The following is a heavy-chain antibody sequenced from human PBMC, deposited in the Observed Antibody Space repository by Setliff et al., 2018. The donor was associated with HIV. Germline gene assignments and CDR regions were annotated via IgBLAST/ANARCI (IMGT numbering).Heavy chain of an antibody. Sequence: SETLSLTCNASGGSINSRTHYWGWMRQPPGKGLEWIGSIFYSGINYYNPSLEGRITLSIDLSKNQFSLKLTSVTAADSALYFCVRQSGSFWYVDPWGQGTQVTVSS. CDR2: IFYSGIN. V-gene: IGHV4-39*01. CDR3: VRQSGSFWYVDP. J-gene: IGHJ5*02. CDR1: GGSINSRTHY. D-gene: IGHD1-26*01.